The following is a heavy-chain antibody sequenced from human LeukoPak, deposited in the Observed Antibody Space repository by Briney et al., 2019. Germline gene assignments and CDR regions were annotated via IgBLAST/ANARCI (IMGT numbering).Heavy chain of an antibody. Sequence: GGSLRLSCAASGFTFSSYGMHWVRQAPGKGLEWVAVIWYGGSNKYYADSVKGRFTISRDNSKNTLYLQMNSLRAEDTAVYYCAKDLAPWCSSTSCYPGFDPWGQGTLVTVPS. J-gene: IGHJ5*02. CDR3: AKDLAPWCSSTSCYPGFDP. V-gene: IGHV3-30*02. CDR1: GFTFSSYG. CDR2: IWYGGSNK. D-gene: IGHD2-2*01.